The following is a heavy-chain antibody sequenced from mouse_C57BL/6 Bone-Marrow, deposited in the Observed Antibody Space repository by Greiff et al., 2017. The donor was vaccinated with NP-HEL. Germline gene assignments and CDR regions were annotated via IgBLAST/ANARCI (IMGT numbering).Heavy chain of an antibody. V-gene: IGHV1-78*01. CDR2: IYPRDGST. J-gene: IGHJ3*01. CDR1: GYTFTDHT. CDR3: AMYYGSSYDGFAY. D-gene: IGHD1-1*01. Sequence: VKLQESDAELVKPGASVKISCKVSGYTFTDHTIHWMKQRPEQGLEWIGYIYPRDGSTKYNEKFKGKATLTADKSSSTAYMQLNSLTSEDSAVYFCAMYYGSSYDGFAYWGQGTLVTVSA.